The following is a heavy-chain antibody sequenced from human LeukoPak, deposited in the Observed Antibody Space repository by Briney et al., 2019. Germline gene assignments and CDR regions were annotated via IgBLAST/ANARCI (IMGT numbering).Heavy chain of an antibody. CDR2: INHNGNVN. CDR3: ARGGGLDV. Sequence: GGSLRLSCAASGFTFSSYWMNWARQAPGKGLEWVASINHNGNVNYYVDSVKGRFTISRDNAKNSLYLQMSNLRAEVTAVYFCARGGGLDVWGQGATVTVSS. V-gene: IGHV3-7*03. CDR1: GFTFSSYW. J-gene: IGHJ6*02. D-gene: IGHD3-16*01.